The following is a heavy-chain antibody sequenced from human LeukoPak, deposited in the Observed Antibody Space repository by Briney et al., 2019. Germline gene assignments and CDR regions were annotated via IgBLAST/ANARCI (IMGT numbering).Heavy chain of an antibody. J-gene: IGHJ3*02. V-gene: IGHV3-30-3*01. Sequence: GGSLRLSCAASGFTFSSYAMHWVRQAPGKGLEWVAVISYDGSNKYYADSVKGRFTISRDNSKNTLYLQMNSLRAEDTAVYYCAREHDSSGYDAFDIWGQGTMVTVSS. CDR2: ISYDGSNK. CDR1: GFTFSSYA. CDR3: AREHDSSGYDAFDI. D-gene: IGHD3-22*01.